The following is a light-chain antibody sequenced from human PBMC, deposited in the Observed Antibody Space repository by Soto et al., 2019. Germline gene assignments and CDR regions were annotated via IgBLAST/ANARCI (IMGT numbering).Light chain of an antibody. J-gene: IGLJ2*01. V-gene: IGLV2-8*01. CDR1: SSDVGNYNY. CDR3: TSYAGFSTPVI. CDR2: EVN. Sequence: QSALTQPPSASGSPGQSVTISCTGTSSDVGNYNYVSWYQQHPDKAPKLMIYEVNKRPSGVPDRFSGSKSGNTASLTVSGLQAEDEADYYCTSYAGFSTPVIFGEGTKLTVL.